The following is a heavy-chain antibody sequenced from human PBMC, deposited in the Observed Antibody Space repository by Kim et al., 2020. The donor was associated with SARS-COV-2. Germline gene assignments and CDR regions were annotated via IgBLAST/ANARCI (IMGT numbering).Heavy chain of an antibody. CDR3: ARGIDP. V-gene: IGHV3-11*04. CDR2: SVNTI. J-gene: IGHJ5*02. Sequence: SVNTIYYADSVKGRFTISRDNAKNSLFLQMNNLRAEDTAVYYCARGIDPWGQGTLVTVSS.